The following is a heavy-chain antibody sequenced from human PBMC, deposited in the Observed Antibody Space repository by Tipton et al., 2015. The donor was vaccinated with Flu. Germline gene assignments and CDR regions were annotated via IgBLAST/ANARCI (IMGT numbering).Heavy chain of an antibody. D-gene: IGHD3-10*02. J-gene: IGHJ4*02. CDR3: ARLSYYDVDLKNFYFDY. V-gene: IGHV4-39*01. CDR2: VYYSGNS. Sequence: GLVKPSETLSLTCTVSSGSIRSTNYFCAWIRQPPGKGLEWIGSVYYSGNSYYNPSLKSRVTISVDTSKSQFSLKLRSVTAADTAVYYCARLSYYDVDLKNFYFDYWGQGALVTVSS. CDR1: SGSIRSTNYF.